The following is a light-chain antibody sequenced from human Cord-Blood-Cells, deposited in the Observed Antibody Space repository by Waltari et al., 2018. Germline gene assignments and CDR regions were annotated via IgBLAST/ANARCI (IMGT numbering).Light chain of an antibody. CDR1: SSDVGGYTY. CDR3: SSYTSSSTYV. Sequence: QSALTQPASVSGSPGQSITISCTVHSSDVGGYTYVFCYQQHPGKAPKLMIYDVSNRPSGVSNRFSGSKSGNTASLTISGLQAEDEADYYCSSYTSSSTYVFGTGTKVTVL. J-gene: IGLJ1*01. V-gene: IGLV2-14*01. CDR2: DVS.